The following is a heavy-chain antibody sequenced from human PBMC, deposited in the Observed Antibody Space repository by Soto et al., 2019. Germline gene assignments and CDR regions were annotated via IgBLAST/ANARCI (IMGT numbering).Heavy chain of an antibody. J-gene: IGHJ4*02. V-gene: IGHV1-46*01. CDR3: AREIAADYYFDY. Sequence: GASVKVSCKASGYTFTSYYMHWVRQAPGQGLEWMGIINPSGGSTSYAQKFQGRVTMTRDTSTSTVYMEVSSLRSEDTAVYYCAREIAADYYFDYWGQGTLVTVSS. CDR1: GYTFTSYY. CDR2: INPSGGST. D-gene: IGHD6-13*01.